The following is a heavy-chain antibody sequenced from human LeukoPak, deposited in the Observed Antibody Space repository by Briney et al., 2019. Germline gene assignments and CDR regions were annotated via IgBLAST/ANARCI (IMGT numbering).Heavy chain of an antibody. CDR3: ARLEYGGNNWYFDL. CDR2: IYDSGST. J-gene: IGHJ2*01. Sequence: SETLSLTCTVSGGSLSSNSWSWIRQHPGEGLEWLGYIYDSGSTQYNPSLQSRVSMSVDTSKNQFSLKVISATAADTAVYYCARLEYGGNNWYFDLWGRGTLVTVSS. D-gene: IGHD4/OR15-4a*01. CDR1: GGSLSSNS. V-gene: IGHV4-59*08.